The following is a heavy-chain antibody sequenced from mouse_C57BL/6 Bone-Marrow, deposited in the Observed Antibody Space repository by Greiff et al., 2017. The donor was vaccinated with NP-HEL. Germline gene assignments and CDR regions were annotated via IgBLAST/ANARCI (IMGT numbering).Heavy chain of an antibody. Sequence: QVQLQQPGAELVMPGASVKLSCKASGYTFTSYWMHWVKQRPGQGLEWIGEIDPSDSYTNYNQKFKGKSTLTVDKSSRPAYMQLSSLTSEDSAVYYCASRRDSNYTYYYAMDYWGQGTSVTVSS. V-gene: IGHV1-69*01. D-gene: IGHD2-5*01. CDR2: IDPSDSYT. CDR1: GYTFTSYW. J-gene: IGHJ4*01. CDR3: ASRRDSNYTYYYAMDY.